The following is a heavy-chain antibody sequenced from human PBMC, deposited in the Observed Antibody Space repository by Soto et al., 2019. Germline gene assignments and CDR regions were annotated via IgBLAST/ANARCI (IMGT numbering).Heavy chain of an antibody. Sequence: EVPLVESGGGLVKPGGSLRLSCVASGFTLSSYSMNWVRLAPGKGLEWVSSITSSSNYIYYAESVKGRFTISRDNAKNSLYLQMNSLRAEDTAVYYCARDSQSGSYLGHFQHWGQGTLVTVSS. CDR3: ARDSQSGSYLGHFQH. CDR1: GFTLSSYS. J-gene: IGHJ1*01. CDR2: ITSSSNYI. D-gene: IGHD1-26*01. V-gene: IGHV3-21*01.